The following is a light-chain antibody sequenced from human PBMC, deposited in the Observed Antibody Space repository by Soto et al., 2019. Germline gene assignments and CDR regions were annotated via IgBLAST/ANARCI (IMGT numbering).Light chain of an antibody. Sequence: QSLLTQPPLAAGSFVRSVTISCTGTSSDVGGYNYVSWYQQHPGKAPKLMIYEVSERPSGVPDRFSGSKSGNTASLTVSGLQADDEADYYCSSYSGTNYHYVFGTGTKVTVL. CDR2: EVS. V-gene: IGLV2-8*01. J-gene: IGLJ1*01. CDR3: SSYSGTNYHYV. CDR1: SSDVGGYNY.